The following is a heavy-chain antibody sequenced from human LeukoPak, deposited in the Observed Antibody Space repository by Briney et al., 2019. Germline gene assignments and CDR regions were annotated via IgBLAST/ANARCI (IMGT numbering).Heavy chain of an antibody. CDR1: GFTFGDYA. V-gene: IGHV3-49*04. J-gene: IGHJ6*04. Sequence: PGGSLRLSCTASGFTFGDYAMSWVRQAPGKGLEWVGFIRSKAYGGTTEYAASVKGRFTISRDDSKSIAYLQMNSLKTEDPAVYYCTRVPDYCSSTSCSLYYWYGMDVWGKGTTVTVSS. D-gene: IGHD2-2*01. CDR3: TRVPDYCSSTSCSLYYWYGMDV. CDR2: IRSKAYGGTT.